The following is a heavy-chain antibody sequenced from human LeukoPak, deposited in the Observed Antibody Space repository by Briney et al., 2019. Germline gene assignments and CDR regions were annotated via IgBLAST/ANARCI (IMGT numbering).Heavy chain of an antibody. V-gene: IGHV1-2*02. D-gene: IGHD7-27*01. J-gene: IGHJ3*02. CDR3: VRDLTGASSDAFDI. CDR2: INPNSGGT. Sequence: GASVKVSCKASGYTFTGYYMHWVRQAPGQGLEWMGWINPNSGGTNYAQKFQGRVTMTRDTSISTAYMELSRLRSDDTAVYYCVRDLTGASSDAFDIWGQGTMVTVSS. CDR1: GYTFTGYY.